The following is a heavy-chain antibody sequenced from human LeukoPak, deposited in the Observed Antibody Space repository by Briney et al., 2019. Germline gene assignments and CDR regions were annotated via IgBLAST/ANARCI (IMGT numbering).Heavy chain of an antibody. Sequence: GGSLRLSCAASGFTFSSYGMHWVRQAPGKGLEWVAVISYDGSNKYYADSVKGRFTISRDNSKNTLYLQMNSLRAEDTAVYYCAKPGGNSVATHFDYWGQGTLVTVSS. D-gene: IGHD4-23*01. CDR3: AKPGGNSVATHFDY. CDR2: ISYDGSNK. V-gene: IGHV3-30*18. J-gene: IGHJ4*02. CDR1: GFTFSSYG.